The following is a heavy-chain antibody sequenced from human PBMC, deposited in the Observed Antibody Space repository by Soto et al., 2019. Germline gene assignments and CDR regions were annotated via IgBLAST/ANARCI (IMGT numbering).Heavy chain of an antibody. CDR1: EFTFSNYG. J-gene: IGHJ6*02. Sequence: ESGGGVVQPGRSLGLFCAASEFTFSNYGMHWVRQAPGKGLEWVAVILNDGSNRYHADSVKDRFTISRDNSKNTLYLQMNSLRAEDTAVYYCARDDEYSGNGMDVWGQGTTVTVS. CDR2: ILNDGSNR. V-gene: IGHV3-33*01. D-gene: IGHD3-10*01. CDR3: ARDDEYSGNGMDV.